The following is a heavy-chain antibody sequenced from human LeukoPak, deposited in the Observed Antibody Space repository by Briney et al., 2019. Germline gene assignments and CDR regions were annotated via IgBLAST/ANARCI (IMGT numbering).Heavy chain of an antibody. CDR2: ISAYNVNT. V-gene: IGHV1-18*01. CDR3: ASSWSGYYMGY. D-gene: IGHD3-3*01. CDR1: GYTFTSYG. J-gene: IGHJ4*02. Sequence: GASVKVSCKASGYTFTSYGISWVRQAPGQGLEWMGWISAYNVNTNYAQKLQGRVTMTTDTSTSTAYMELRSLRSDDTAVYYCASSWSGYYMGYWGQGTLVTVSS.